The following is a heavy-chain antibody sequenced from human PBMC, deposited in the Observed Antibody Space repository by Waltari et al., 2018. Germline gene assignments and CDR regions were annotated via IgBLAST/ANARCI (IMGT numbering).Heavy chain of an antibody. CDR1: GTSIRDYY. J-gene: IGHJ4*02. CDR2: LSNTGSN. D-gene: IGHD6-13*01. Sequence: QVQLQESGQRVVKPSETLSLTCTGSGTSIRDYYWTWIRPPPGKGLEWIGFLSNTGSNRYNPSLRSRVNISEDMSKNQFSLKLSSVTAADTAVYYCARTSGAAAGKFDYWGQGTLVTVSS. CDR3: ARTSGAAAGKFDY. V-gene: IGHV4-59*01.